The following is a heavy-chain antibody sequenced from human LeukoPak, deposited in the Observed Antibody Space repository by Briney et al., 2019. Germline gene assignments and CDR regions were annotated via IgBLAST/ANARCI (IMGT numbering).Heavy chain of an antibody. CDR3: AKTKGYSYGYYFDY. Sequence: GGSLRLSCAASGFIFSSYAMHWVRQSLGKGLEWVADMSHDGFNKYYADSVKGRFTISRDNSKNTLYLQMNSLRAEDTAVYYCAKTKGYSYGYYFDYWGQRTLVTVSS. J-gene: IGHJ4*02. V-gene: IGHV3-30*18. CDR1: GFIFSSYA. CDR2: MSHDGFNK. D-gene: IGHD5-18*01.